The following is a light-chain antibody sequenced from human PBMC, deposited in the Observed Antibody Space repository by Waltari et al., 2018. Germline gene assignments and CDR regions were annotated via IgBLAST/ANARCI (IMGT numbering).Light chain of an antibody. CDR3: QHYVRLPAT. CDR2: GAS. Sequence: IVLTQSPGTLPLSPGERATLPCRASQTVSRSLAWYQQKPGQAPKLLIYGASTRATGIPDRFTGSGSGTDFSLTISSPEPEDFAIYFCQHYVRLPATFGQGTKVEIK. J-gene: IGKJ1*01. CDR1: QTVSRS. V-gene: IGKV3-20*01.